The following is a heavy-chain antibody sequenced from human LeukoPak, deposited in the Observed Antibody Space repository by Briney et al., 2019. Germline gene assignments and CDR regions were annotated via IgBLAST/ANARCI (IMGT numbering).Heavy chain of an antibody. V-gene: IGHV1-8*01. D-gene: IGHD3-10*01. CDR1: GYSFTSYD. Sequence: GASVKVSCKASGYSFTSYDINWVRQATGQGLEWMGWMNPNSGNTGYAQKFQGRVTMTRTTSISTAYMELSSLRSADTAVYYCARARWFRELFRDPNWFDPWGQGTLVTVSS. J-gene: IGHJ5*02. CDR3: ARARWFRELFRDPNWFDP. CDR2: MNPNSGNT.